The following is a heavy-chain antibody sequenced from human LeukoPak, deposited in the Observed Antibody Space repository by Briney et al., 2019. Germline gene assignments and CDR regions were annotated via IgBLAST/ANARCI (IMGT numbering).Heavy chain of an antibody. V-gene: IGHV4-30-2*01. CDR1: GGSISSGGYY. J-gene: IGHJ4*02. D-gene: IGHD1-1*01. CDR3: ARSQGLELDY. CDR2: IYHSGST. Sequence: PSETLSLTCTVSGGSISSGGYYWSWIRQPPGKGLEWIGYIYHSGSTYYNPSLKSRVTISVDRSKNQFSLKLSSVTAADTAVYYCARSQGLELDYWGQGTLVTVSS.